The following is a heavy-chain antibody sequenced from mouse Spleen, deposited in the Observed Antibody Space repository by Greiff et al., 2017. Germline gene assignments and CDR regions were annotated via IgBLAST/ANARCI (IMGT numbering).Heavy chain of an antibody. D-gene: IGHD4-1*01. CDR3: ARGTVYYAMDY. V-gene: IGHV1-42*01. J-gene: IGHJ4*01. Sequence: EVQLVESGPELVKPGASVKISCKASGYSFTGYYMNWVKQSPEKSLEWIGEINPSTGGTTYNQKFKAKATLTVDKSSSTAYMQLKSLTSEDSAVYYCARGTVYYAMDYWGQGTSVTVSS. CDR1: GYSFTGYY. CDR2: INPSTGGT.